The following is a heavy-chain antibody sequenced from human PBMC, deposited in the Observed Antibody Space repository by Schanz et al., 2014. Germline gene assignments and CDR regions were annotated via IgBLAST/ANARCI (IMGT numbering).Heavy chain of an antibody. D-gene: IGHD6-6*01. CDR1: GYTFTSYG. J-gene: IGHJ4*02. Sequence: VQLEQSGAEVKKPGASVKVSCKASGYTFTSYGISWVRQAPGQGLEWMGWISPYNGNTNYAQKLQGRVTMTADTSTSTAYMDLRSLRSDDTAVYYCARDQSPYTNSSDVRYFDSWGQGAL. V-gene: IGHV1-18*01. CDR3: ARDQSPYTNSSDVRYFDS. CDR2: ISPYNGNT.